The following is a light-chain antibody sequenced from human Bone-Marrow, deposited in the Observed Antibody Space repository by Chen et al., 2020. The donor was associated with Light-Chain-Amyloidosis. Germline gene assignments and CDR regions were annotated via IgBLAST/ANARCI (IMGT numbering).Light chain of an antibody. V-gene: IGLV2-14*01. J-gene: IGLJ1*01. CDR1: SSDVGASNH. CDR2: EVT. CDR3: SSYTITNTLI. Sequence: QSALSQPAYVSGSPGQSITIPCIGTSSDVGASNHVSWYQQHPDKAPKLMIYEVTNRPSWVPDRFSGSKSDNTASLTISGLQTEDEADYFCSSYTITNTLIFGSGTRVTVL.